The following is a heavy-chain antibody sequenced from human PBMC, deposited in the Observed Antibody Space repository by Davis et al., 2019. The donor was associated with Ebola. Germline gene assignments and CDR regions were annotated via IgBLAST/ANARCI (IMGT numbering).Heavy chain of an antibody. J-gene: IGHJ5*02. D-gene: IGHD6-13*01. CDR3: ARRTGYSSSWYIRFDP. Sequence: SETLSLTCAVYGGSFSGYYWSWIRQPPGKGLEWIGEINHSGSTNYNPSLKSRVTISVDTSKNQFPLKLSSVTAADTAVYYCARRTGYSSSWYIRFDPWGQGTLVTVSS. V-gene: IGHV4-34*01. CDR1: GGSFSGYY. CDR2: INHSGST.